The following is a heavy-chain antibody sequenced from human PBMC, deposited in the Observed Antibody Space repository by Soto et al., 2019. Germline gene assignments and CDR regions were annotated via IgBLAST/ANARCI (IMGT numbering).Heavy chain of an antibody. J-gene: IGHJ6*02. CDR3: ARQGTIFGVVPTTLYYYYGMDV. D-gene: IGHD3-3*01. CDR2: IDPSDSYT. CDR1: GYSFTSYW. Sequence: GESLKISCKGSGYSFTSYWISWVRQVPGKGLEWMGRIDPSDSYTNYSPSFQGHVTISADKSISTAYLQWSSLKASDTAMYYCARQGTIFGVVPTTLYYYYGMDVWGQGTTVTVSS. V-gene: IGHV5-10-1*01.